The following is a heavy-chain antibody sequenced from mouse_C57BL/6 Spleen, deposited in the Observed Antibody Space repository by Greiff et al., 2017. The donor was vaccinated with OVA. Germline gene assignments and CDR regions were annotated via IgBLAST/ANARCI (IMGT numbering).Heavy chain of an antibody. CDR3: ARKDRGYDYFDY. Sequence: VQLQQPGAELVMPGASVKLSCKASGYTFTSYWMHWVKQRPGQGLEWIGEIDPSDSYTNYNQKFKGKSTLTVDKSSSTAYMQLSSLTSEDSAVYYCARKDRGYDYFDYWGQGTTLTVSS. CDR2: IDPSDSYT. CDR1: GYTFTSYW. J-gene: IGHJ2*01. D-gene: IGHD2-2*01. V-gene: IGHV1-69*01.